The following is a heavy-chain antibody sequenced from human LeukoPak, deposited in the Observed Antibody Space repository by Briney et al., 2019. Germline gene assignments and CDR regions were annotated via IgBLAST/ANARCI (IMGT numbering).Heavy chain of an antibody. V-gene: IGHV4-4*07. CDR1: GGSMNNYY. CDR2: VYSSGHT. D-gene: IGHD7-27*01. J-gene: IGHJ4*02. CDR3: ARRTWGSDFDY. Sequence: PSENLSPICTVSGGSMNNYYWSWIRQPAGKGLEWIGQVYSSGHTNYNPSLKSRVTMSVDTSKNQFSLGLSSLTAADTAVYYCARRTWGSDFDYWGQGTPVTVSS.